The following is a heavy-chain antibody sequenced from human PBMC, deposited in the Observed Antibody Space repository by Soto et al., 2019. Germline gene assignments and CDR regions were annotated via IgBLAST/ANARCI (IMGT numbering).Heavy chain of an antibody. V-gene: IGHV3-21*01. Sequence: GGSLRLSCVFSGFTFSTYTMNWVRQAPGKGLDWVSSINGRSNYVYYADSVKGRFTISRDNANISVYLQMSRQRAEDAALYYCAREDGAVGRSSVFAHWGLGTLVTVSS. CDR2: INGRSNYV. D-gene: IGHD1-26*01. J-gene: IGHJ4*02. CDR1: GFTFSTYT. CDR3: AREDGAVGRSSVFAH.